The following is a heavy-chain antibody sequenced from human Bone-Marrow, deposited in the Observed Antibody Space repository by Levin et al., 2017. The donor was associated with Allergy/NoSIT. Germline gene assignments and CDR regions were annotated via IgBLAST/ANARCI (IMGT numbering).Heavy chain of an antibody. CDR1: GYTFTGYY. CDR3: ARGMTQWLAPTKAWFDP. J-gene: IGHJ5*02. D-gene: IGHD6-19*01. CDR2: INPNSGGT. V-gene: IGHV1-2*06. Sequence: RGESLKISCKASGYTFTGYYMHWVRQAPGQGLEWMGRINPNSGGTNYAQKFQGRVTMTRDTSISTAYMELSRLRSDDTAVYYCARGMTQWLAPTKAWFDPWGQGTLVTVSS.